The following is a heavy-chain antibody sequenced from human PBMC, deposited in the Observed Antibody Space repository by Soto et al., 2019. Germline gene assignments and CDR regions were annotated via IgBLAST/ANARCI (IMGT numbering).Heavy chain of an antibody. J-gene: IGHJ6*02. D-gene: IGHD1-26*01. CDR2: ISGSGGKT. CDR1: GFTFSSYG. CDR3: AKDTSPIVGASQLYYYYGMDV. V-gene: IGHV3-23*01. Sequence: PVGSLRLSCVASGFTFSSYGMSWVRQAPGKGPEWVSGISGSGGKTYYADSVKGRFTISRDNSKNTLYVQMKSLRADDTAVYYCAKDTSPIVGASQLYYYYGMDVWGQGTTVTVSS.